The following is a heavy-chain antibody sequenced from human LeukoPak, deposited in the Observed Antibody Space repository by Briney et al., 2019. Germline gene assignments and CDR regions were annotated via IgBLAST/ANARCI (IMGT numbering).Heavy chain of an antibody. D-gene: IGHD6-19*01. CDR1: GGSFSADY. CDR3: ARLSSGWSHGYYYYMDV. V-gene: IGHV4-34*01. Sequence: SETLSLTCEVYGGSFSADYWSWIRQPPGKGLEWIGEINHSGSTNYNSSLKNRVTISVDVSKKQFSLKLSSVTAADTAVYYCARLSSGWSHGYYYYMDVWDKGTTVTISS. CDR2: INHSGST. J-gene: IGHJ6*03.